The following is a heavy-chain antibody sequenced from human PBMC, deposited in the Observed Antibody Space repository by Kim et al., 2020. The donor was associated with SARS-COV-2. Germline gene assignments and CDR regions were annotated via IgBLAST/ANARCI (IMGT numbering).Heavy chain of an antibody. CDR1: GGTFSSYA. J-gene: IGHJ3*02. CDR3: ALKDPPPSPGIAVASKNDAFDI. CDR2: IIPIFGTA. Sequence: PSVKVSCKASGGTFSSYAISWVRQAPGQGLEWMGGIIPIFGTANYAQKFQGRVTITADESTSTAYMELSSLRSEDTAVYYCALKDPPPSPGIAVASKNDAFDIWGQGTMVTVSS. D-gene: IGHD6-19*01. V-gene: IGHV1-69*13.